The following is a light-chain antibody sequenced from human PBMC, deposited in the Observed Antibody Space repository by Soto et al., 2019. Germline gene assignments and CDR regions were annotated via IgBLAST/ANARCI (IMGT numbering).Light chain of an antibody. CDR3: LQHSSYPPT. Sequence: ASVGDRVTLTCRASQGISSNLAWYQQKPGRAPKLLIFGASTLQSGVPSRFSGSGSGTEFTLTISSLQPEDFTTYFCLQHSSYPPTFGQGTKVDIK. CDR2: GAS. CDR1: QGISSN. J-gene: IGKJ1*01. V-gene: IGKV1-9*01.